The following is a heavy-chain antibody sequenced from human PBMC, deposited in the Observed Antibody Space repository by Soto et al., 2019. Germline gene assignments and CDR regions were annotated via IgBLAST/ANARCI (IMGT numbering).Heavy chain of an antibody. Sequence: EVQLLESGGGLVQPGGSLRLSCAASGFTFSSYAMSWVRQAPGKGLEWVSAISGSGGSTYYADSVKGRFTISRDNSKNTLYLPMNRLRAEDTAVYYCAKTEGTSPKSDYWGQGTLVTVSS. J-gene: IGHJ4*02. CDR1: GFTFSSYA. V-gene: IGHV3-23*01. CDR2: ISGSGGST. CDR3: AKTEGTSPKSDY. D-gene: IGHD1-1*01.